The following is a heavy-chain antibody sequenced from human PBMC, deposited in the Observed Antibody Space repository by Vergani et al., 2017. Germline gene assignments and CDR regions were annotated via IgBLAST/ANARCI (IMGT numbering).Heavy chain of an antibody. CDR2: ISSSSSYT. Sequence: QVQLVESGGGLVKPGGSLRLSCAASGFTFSDYYMSWIRQAPGKGLEWVSYISSSSSYTNYADSVKGRFTISRDNSKNTLYLQMNSLRAEDTAVYYCAKDAPRTVDTAMVTWAFDIWGQGTMVTVSS. D-gene: IGHD5-18*01. CDR3: AKDAPRTVDTAMVTWAFDI. CDR1: GFTFSDYY. J-gene: IGHJ3*02. V-gene: IGHV3-11*05.